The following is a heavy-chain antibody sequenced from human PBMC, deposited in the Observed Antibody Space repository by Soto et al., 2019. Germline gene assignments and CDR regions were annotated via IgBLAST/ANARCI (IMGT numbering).Heavy chain of an antibody. CDR3: ARSGYFDY. V-gene: IGHV3-48*01. CDR1: GFTFSTYS. J-gene: IGHJ4*02. CDR2: ISSTGNTI. D-gene: IGHD2-8*02. Sequence: EVQVVESGGGLVQPGGSLRLSCAVSGFTFSTYSMNWVRQAPGKGLEWVSYISSTGNTIYYPDSVKGRFTISRDTAKKSLYLQMNSLRAEDTAVYYCARSGYFDYWGQGTLVTVSS.